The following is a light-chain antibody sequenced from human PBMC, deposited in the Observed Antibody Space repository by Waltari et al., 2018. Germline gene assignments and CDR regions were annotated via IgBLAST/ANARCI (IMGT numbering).Light chain of an antibody. CDR2: KMS. Sequence: QSRVSSGGNTYLNWFQQRPGQSPRRLIYKMSKRDSGVPDRFSGSGSGTDFTLKISRVEAEDFGVYYCMQGSNWPRTFGEGTKLEI. CDR1: QSRVSSGGNTY. J-gene: IGKJ2*01. V-gene: IGKV2-30*01. CDR3: MQGSNWPRT.